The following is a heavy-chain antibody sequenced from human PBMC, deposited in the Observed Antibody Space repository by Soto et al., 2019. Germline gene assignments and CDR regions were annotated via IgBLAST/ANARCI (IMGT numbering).Heavy chain of an antibody. J-gene: IGHJ6*02. CDR1: GGSFSDYF. CDR3: AGREFASSSFRYYYYAVDV. D-gene: IGHD6-6*01. Sequence: PSETLSLTCAVYGGSFSDYFWTWIRQPPGKGLEWIGEINHSGSTNFNPSLKSRVAISADTSRNQFSLRVTSVTAADTAVYYCAGREFASSSFRYYYYAVDVWGQGTTVTVSS. V-gene: IGHV4-34*01. CDR2: INHSGST.